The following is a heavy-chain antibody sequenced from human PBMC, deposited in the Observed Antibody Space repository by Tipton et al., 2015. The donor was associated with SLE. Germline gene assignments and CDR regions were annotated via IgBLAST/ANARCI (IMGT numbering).Heavy chain of an antibody. D-gene: IGHD3-10*01. Sequence: GLVKPSETLSLTCTVSGASVSSFCWNWIRQSPGMGLEWIGEIHHRGTTNYNPSLKSRVTISVDKSKSQFSLKLSSVTAADTAVYYCAGGFYYGSGTFSDFEDWGQGTLTTVSS. CDR2: IHHRGTT. CDR1: GASVSSFC. CDR3: AGGFYYGSGTFSDFED. J-gene: IGHJ4*02. V-gene: IGHV4-59*02.